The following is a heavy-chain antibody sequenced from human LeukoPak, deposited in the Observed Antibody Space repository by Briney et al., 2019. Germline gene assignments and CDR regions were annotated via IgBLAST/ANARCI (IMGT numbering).Heavy chain of an antibody. CDR1: GFSVSNNY. D-gene: IGHD1-26*01. V-gene: IGHV3-53*01. Sequence: GGPLRLSCAASGFSVSNNYMSWVRQPPGEGLEWVSVIYRSGGTYYADSVKGRFTISRDNSKNTLYLQMDSLRAEDTAVYYCVREADSGSYSWFDPWGQGTLVTVFS. CDR3: VREADSGSYSWFDP. CDR2: IYRSGGT. J-gene: IGHJ5*02.